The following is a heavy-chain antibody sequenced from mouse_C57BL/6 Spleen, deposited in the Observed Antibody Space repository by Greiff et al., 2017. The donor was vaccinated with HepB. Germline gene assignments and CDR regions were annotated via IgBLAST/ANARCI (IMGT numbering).Heavy chain of an antibody. CDR1: GYTFTSYW. V-gene: IGHV1-64*01. D-gene: IGHD2-1*01. CDR3: ALLYGNYERYYAMDY. J-gene: IGHJ4*01. Sequence: QVQLQQPGAELVKPGASVKLSCKASGYTFTSYWMHWVKQRPGQGLEWIGMIHPNSGSTNYNEKFKSKATLTVDKSSSTAYMQLSSLTSEDSAVYYCALLYGNYERYYAMDYWGQGTSVTVSS. CDR2: IHPNSGST.